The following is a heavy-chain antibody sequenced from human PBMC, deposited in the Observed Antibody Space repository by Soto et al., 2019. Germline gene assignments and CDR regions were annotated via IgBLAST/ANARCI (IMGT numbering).Heavy chain of an antibody. CDR3: ARSTGSGFRPGTHRFNWFDP. J-gene: IGHJ5*02. Sequence: QVQLVQSGAEVKQPGSSVKVSCQASGVTFSSFAISWVRQAPGQGLEWMGGIIPIFRTPNYAQNFQGRVTITADESTSSVYMELSRLRSEDTAVYYCARSTGSGFRPGTHRFNWFDPWGQGXLXTVSS. CDR2: IIPIFRTP. V-gene: IGHV1-69*01. D-gene: IGHD5-12*01. CDR1: GVTFSSFA.